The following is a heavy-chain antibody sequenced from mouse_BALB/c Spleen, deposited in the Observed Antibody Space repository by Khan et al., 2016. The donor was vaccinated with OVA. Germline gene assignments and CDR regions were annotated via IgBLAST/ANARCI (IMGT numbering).Heavy chain of an antibody. CDR1: GYSITSCYV. V-gene: IGHV3-2*02. CDR2: ISYSGVT. Sequence: VQLQQSGPGLVKPSESLTLTCNVTGYSITSCYVWNWIRQFPGNKMEWMCYISYSGVTSYTPSLKSRISISLDTSTNQFFLQFNSVTTEDTTTYYCARGKYKGYYFDYWGQGTTLTVSS. CDR3: ARGKYKGYYFDY. J-gene: IGHJ2*01.